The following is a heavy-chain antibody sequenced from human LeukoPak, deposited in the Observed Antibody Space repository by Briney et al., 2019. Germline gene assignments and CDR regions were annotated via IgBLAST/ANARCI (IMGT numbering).Heavy chain of an antibody. CDR2: IQQDGSET. J-gene: IGHJ4*02. Sequence: AGGSLRLSCAVSGFSFSKYWMNWVRQAPGKGLEWMANIQQDGSETYYVDSVKGRFTISRDNARNSLSLQMNSLRADDTAVYYCARGDKHALDYWGQGALVTVSS. V-gene: IGHV3-7*05. D-gene: IGHD2-21*02. CDR3: ARGDKHALDY. CDR1: GFSFSKYW.